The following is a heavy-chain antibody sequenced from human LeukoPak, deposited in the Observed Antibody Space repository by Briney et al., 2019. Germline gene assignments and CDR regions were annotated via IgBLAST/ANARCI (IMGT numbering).Heavy chain of an antibody. J-gene: IGHJ5*01. D-gene: IGHD2-15*01. CDR1: GFTFSDYG. CDR2: IRNDGSYE. V-gene: IGHV3-30*02. CDR3: AKGGSPSHNWFNS. Sequence: GGSLRLSCAASGFTFSDYGMHRVRQAPGKGLEWVAFIRNDGSYEYYPDSVKGRFTISRDNSRNALFLQMNSLRAEDTAVYYCAKGGSPSHNWFNSWGQGTPVTVSS.